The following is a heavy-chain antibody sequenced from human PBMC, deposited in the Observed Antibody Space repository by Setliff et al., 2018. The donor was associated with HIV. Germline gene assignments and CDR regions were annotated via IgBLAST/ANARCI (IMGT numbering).Heavy chain of an antibody. V-gene: IGHV4-59*11. CDR1: GGSISSHY. D-gene: IGHD6-13*01. CDR2: IYYSGST. Sequence: PSETLSLTCTVSGGSISSHYWSWIRQPPGKGLEWIGSIYYSGSTNYNPSLKSRVTISVDTSKNQFSLKLSSVTAADTAVYYCARHAPSIARYFDYWGQGTLVTVSS. CDR3: ARHAPSIARYFDY. J-gene: IGHJ4*02.